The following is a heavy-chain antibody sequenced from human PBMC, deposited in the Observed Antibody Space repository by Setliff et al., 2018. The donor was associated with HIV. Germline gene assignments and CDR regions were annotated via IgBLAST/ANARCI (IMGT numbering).Heavy chain of an antibody. D-gene: IGHD2-21*02. CDR1: GYSISSGYY. CDR2: IYHGGTT. Sequence: SETLSLTCAVSGYSISSGYYWAWIRQPPGKGLEWIGSIYHGGTTYYNPSLKSRSTISEDTSKNQFSLSLSSVTAADTAVYYCVRDPPLTPTDANHPFDIWGQGTMVTVSS. J-gene: IGHJ3*02. V-gene: IGHV4-38-2*02. CDR3: VRDPPLTPTDANHPFDI.